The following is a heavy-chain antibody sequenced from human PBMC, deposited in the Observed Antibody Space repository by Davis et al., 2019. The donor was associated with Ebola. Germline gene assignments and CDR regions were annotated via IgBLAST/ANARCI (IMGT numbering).Heavy chain of an antibody. CDR3: AREDIVVVTATYYYYYGMDV. D-gene: IGHD2-21*02. CDR1: GYTFTSHG. J-gene: IGHJ6*02. V-gene: IGHV1-46*03. CDR2: INPSGGST. Sequence: ASVKVSCKASGYTFTSHGISWVRQAPGQGLEWMGIINPSGGSTSYAQKFQGRVTMTRDTSTSTVYMELSSLRSEDTAVYYCAREDIVVVTATYYYYYGMDVWGQGTTVTVSS.